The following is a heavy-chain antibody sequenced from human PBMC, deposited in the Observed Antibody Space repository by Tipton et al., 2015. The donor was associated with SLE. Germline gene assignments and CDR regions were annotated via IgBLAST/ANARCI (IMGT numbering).Heavy chain of an antibody. CDR1: GFIFADYV. D-gene: IGHD2-15*01. CDR3: SRGTFYCSGGTCYGYYIDY. J-gene: IGHJ4*02. CDR2: IRTKGYGGTA. Sequence: RSLRLSCTSSGFIFADYVVTWVRQAPGKGLEWVGLIRTKGYGGTAEYAASVKGRFTISRDDSQGIAYLQMNTLKTEDTAMYFCSRGTFYCSGGTCYGYYIDYWGQGTLVTVSS. V-gene: IGHV3-49*04.